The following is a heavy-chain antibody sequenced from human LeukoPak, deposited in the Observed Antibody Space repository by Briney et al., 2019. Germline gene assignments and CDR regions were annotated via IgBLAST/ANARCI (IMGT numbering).Heavy chain of an antibody. CDR2: IYYSGST. Sequence: PSETLSLTCTVSGGSISSYYWSWIRQPPGKGLEWIGYIYYSGSTNYNPSLKSRVTISVDTSKNQFSLKLSSVTAADTAVYYCARGIAARRDDAFDIWGQGTMVTVSS. J-gene: IGHJ3*02. CDR1: GGSISSYY. V-gene: IGHV4-59*01. D-gene: IGHD6-6*01. CDR3: ARGIAARRDDAFDI.